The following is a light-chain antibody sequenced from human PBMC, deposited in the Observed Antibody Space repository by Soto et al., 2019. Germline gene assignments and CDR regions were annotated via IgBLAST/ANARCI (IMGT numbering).Light chain of an antibody. J-gene: IGKJ5*01. CDR3: QQYGSSRIT. CDR1: QSVSSSY. V-gene: IGKV3-20*01. CDR2: GAS. Sequence: IVLTQSPGTLSIYPGRTATLSCRASQSVSSSYLPAYQQKTGQAPSALIYGASSRATGIPDSFSGSGYGTDFNLTISRLETEDFAVYYCQQYGSSRITFGQGTRLEIK.